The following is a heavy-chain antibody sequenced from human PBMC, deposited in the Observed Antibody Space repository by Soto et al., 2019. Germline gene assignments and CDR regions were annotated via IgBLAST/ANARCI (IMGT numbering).Heavy chain of an antibody. Sequence: PSETLSLTCTVSGGSISSSSYYWGWIRQPPGKGLEWIGSIYYSGSTYYNPSLKSRVTISVDTSKNQFSLKLSSVTAADTAVYYCARTLYCTNGVCYDFDYWGQGTRVTVSS. V-gene: IGHV4-39*01. CDR2: IYYSGST. CDR1: GGSISSSSYY. J-gene: IGHJ4*02. CDR3: ARTLYCTNGVCYDFDY. D-gene: IGHD2-8*01.